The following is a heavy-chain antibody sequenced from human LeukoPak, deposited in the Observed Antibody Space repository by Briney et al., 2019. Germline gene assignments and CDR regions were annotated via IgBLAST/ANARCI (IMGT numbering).Heavy chain of an antibody. CDR2: ISGSGGST. Sequence: GGSLRLSCAASGFIFSSYAMSWVRQAPGQGLEWVSAISGSGGSTYYADSVKGRFTISRDNSKNTLYLQMNSLRAEDTAVYYCAKEVGCDSSGYDDYWGQGTLVTVSS. CDR1: GFIFSSYA. J-gene: IGHJ4*02. CDR3: AKEVGCDSSGYDDY. V-gene: IGHV3-23*01. D-gene: IGHD3-22*01.